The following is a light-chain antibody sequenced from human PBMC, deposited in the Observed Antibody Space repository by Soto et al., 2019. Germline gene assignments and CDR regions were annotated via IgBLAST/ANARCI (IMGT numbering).Light chain of an antibody. Sequence: QSVLTQPASVSGAPGQRVTISCTGTSSNIGAGFDVHWYQQLPGTAPKLLIFGNSNRPSGVPDRFSGSKSATSASLAITGLQAADEADYYCQSYDSSLTAVFGTGTKVTVL. CDR2: GNS. J-gene: IGLJ1*01. V-gene: IGLV1-40*01. CDR3: QSYDSSLTAV. CDR1: SSNIGAGFD.